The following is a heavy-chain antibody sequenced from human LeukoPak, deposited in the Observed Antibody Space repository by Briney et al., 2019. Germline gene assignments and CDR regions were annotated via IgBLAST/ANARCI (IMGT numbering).Heavy chain of an antibody. J-gene: IGHJ3*02. V-gene: IGHV4-59*01. CDR2: IYYSGST. CDR1: SGSISTYY. CDR3: ARDNKWELCAFDI. Sequence: SETLSLTCTVSSGSISTYYWNWIRQPPGKGLEWIGYIYYSGSTNYNPSLKSRVTISVDTSKNQFSLKLSSVTAADTAVYYCARDNKWELCAFDIWGQGTMVTVSS. D-gene: IGHD1-26*01.